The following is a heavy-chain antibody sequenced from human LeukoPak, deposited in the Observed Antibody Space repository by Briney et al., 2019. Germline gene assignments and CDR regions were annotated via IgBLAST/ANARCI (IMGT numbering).Heavy chain of an antibody. J-gene: IGHJ4*02. D-gene: IGHD3-9*01. Sequence: ASVKVSCTASGFTFTSYGISWVRQAPGQGPEWRGGVSAYNGNTNYAQKLRGRVTMTTDTSTSTAYMELRSLGSDDTAVYYCARGGFTVYSGLDYWGQGTLVTVSS. CDR3: ARGGFTVYSGLDY. CDR2: VSAYNGNT. V-gene: IGHV1-18*04. CDR1: GFTFTSYG.